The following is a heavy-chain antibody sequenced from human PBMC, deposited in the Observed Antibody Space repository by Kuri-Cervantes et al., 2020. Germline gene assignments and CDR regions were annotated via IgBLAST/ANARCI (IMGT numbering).Heavy chain of an antibody. CDR3: ARDMTTVTTDAFDT. V-gene: IGHV3-7*03. Sequence: GESLKISCAVSGFTFSTFSTSWLSWVRQAPGKGLEWVANIKQDGSEKYYVDSVKGRFTISRDNAKNSLYLQMNSLRAEDTAVYYCARDMTTVTTDAFDTWGQGTMVTVSS. J-gene: IGHJ3*02. CDR1: GFTFSTFSTSW. CDR2: IKQDGSEK. D-gene: IGHD4-17*01.